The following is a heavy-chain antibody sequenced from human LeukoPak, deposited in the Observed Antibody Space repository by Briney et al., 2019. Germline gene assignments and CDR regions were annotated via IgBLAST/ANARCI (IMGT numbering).Heavy chain of an antibody. CDR3: AAAMGATKDYYYYMDV. CDR2: ISAYNGNT. Sequence: ASVKVSCKASGYTFTSYGISWVRQAPGQGLERMGWISAYNGNTNYAQKLQGRVTMTTDTSTSAAYMELRSLRSDDTAVYYCAAAMGATKDYYYYMDVWGKGTTVTVSS. D-gene: IGHD1-26*01. J-gene: IGHJ6*03. V-gene: IGHV1-18*01. CDR1: GYTFTSYG.